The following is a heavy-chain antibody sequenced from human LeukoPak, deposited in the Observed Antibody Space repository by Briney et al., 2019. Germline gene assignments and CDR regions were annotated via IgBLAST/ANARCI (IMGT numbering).Heavy chain of an antibody. J-gene: IGHJ4*02. D-gene: IGHD6-13*01. Sequence: PGGSLRLSCAASGFTFSDYGMHWVRQAPGKGLEWVAVISYDGSNKYYADSVKGRFTISRDNSRNTLYLQMNSLRAEGTAVYHCARVLYSSSWYLGYWGQGTLVTVSS. CDR2: ISYDGSNK. V-gene: IGHV3-30*03. CDR1: GFTFSDYG. CDR3: ARVLYSSSWYLGY.